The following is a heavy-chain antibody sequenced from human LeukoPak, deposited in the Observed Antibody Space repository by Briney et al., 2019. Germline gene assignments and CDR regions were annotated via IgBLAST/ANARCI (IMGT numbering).Heavy chain of an antibody. V-gene: IGHV4-39*07. CDR1: GGSINSGSYY. D-gene: IGHD1-1*01. CDR3: TAERAGTIVDY. CDR2: IHHNGVT. Sequence: SETLSLTCTVSGGSINSGSYYWSWIRQPPGRGLEWIGSIHHNGVTFYNPSLKTRATVSVDTSKNQFSLKLISVTAADTAVYYCTAERAGTIVDYWGQGTLVTVSS. J-gene: IGHJ4*02.